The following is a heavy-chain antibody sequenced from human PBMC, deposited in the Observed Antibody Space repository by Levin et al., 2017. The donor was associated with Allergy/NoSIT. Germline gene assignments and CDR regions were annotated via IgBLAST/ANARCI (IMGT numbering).Heavy chain of an antibody. CDR3: AREEDYGDYETDY. V-gene: IGHV4-30-4*01. Sequence: SAPLSLPFPFSGGSLSSGDYYWSWIRQPPGKGLEWIGYIYYSGSTYYNPSLKSRVTISVDTSKNQFSLKLSSVTAADTAVYYCAREEDYGDYETDYWGQGTLVTVSS. J-gene: IGHJ4*02. CDR2: IYYSGST. CDR1: GGSLSSGDYY. D-gene: IGHD4-17*01.